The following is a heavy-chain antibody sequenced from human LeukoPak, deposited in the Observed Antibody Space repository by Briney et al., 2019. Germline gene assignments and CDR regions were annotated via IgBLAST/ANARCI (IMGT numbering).Heavy chain of an antibody. CDR3: AREAEWELFENAFDI. Sequence: SGTLSLTCAVSGGSISSSNWWSWVRQPPGKGLEWIGEIYHSGSTNYNPSLKSRVTISVDKSKNQFSLKLSSVTAADTAVYYCAREAEWELFENAFDIWGQGTMVTVSS. V-gene: IGHV4-4*02. J-gene: IGHJ3*02. D-gene: IGHD1-26*01. CDR2: IYHSGST. CDR1: GGSISSSNW.